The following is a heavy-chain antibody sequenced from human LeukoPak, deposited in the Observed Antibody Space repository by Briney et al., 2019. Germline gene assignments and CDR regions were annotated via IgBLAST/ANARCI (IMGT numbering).Heavy chain of an antibody. D-gene: IGHD1-26*01. Sequence: PGGSLRLSCAASGFTFSTYSMNWVRQAPGKGLEWVSSIRSRSSYIYYADSVKGRFTISRDNSKNTLYLQMNSLGAEDTAVYYCAKNSGSYPPLPVDYWGQGTLVTVSS. CDR1: GFTFSTYS. V-gene: IGHV3-21*04. J-gene: IGHJ4*02. CDR3: AKNSGSYPPLPVDY. CDR2: IRSRSSYI.